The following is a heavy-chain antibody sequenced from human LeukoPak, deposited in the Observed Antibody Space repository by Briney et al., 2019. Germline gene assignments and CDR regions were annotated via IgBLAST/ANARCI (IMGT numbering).Heavy chain of an antibody. CDR3: AKERAQYTYGPYYFDY. D-gene: IGHD5-18*01. CDR2: IRYDGSNK. J-gene: IGHJ4*02. CDR1: GFTFSNYG. V-gene: IGHV3-30*02. Sequence: PGGSLRLSCAAPGFTFSNYGMHWVRQAPGKGLEWVAFIRYDGSNKYYVDSMKGRFTISRDNSKSTLYLQMNSLSAEDTAVYYCAKERAQYTYGPYYFDYWGQRTLVTVSS.